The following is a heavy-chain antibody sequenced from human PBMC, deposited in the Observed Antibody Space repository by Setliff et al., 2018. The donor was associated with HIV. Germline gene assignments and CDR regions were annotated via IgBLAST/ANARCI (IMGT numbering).Heavy chain of an antibody. Sequence: PSETLSLTCAVYGGSFSGYYWGWIRQSPGEGLEWIGRIYASGSTSYNPSLKSRITMSVGMSKSRFSLKVISVTAADTAVYYCARENYDTSGYGAFDIWGQGTMVTVSS. D-gene: IGHD3-22*01. CDR1: GGSFSGYY. V-gene: IGHV4-59*10. CDR3: ARENYDTSGYGAFDI. CDR2: IYASGST. J-gene: IGHJ3*02.